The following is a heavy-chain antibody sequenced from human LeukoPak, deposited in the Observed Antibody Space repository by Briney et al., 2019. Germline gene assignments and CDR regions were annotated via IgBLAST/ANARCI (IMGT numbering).Heavy chain of an antibody. CDR1: GFTFDDYG. Sequence: GGSLRLSCAASGFTFDDYGMSWVRQAPGKGLEWVSGINWNGGSTGYADSVKGRFTISRDNAKNSLYLQMNSLRAEDTALYYCARVKYGGIAAAGEFGFAFDIWGQGTMVTVSS. V-gene: IGHV3-20*04. D-gene: IGHD6-13*01. CDR3: ARVKYGGIAAAGEFGFAFDI. J-gene: IGHJ3*02. CDR2: INWNGGST.